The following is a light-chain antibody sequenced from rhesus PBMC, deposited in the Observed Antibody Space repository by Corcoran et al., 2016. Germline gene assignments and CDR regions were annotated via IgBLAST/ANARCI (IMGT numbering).Light chain of an antibody. V-gene: IGKV1S14*01. J-gene: IGKJ2*01. CDR1: QGISNY. CDR3: QQPTSYPFS. Sequence: DIQMTQSPSSLSASVGDTVTITCRASQGISNYLAWYQQKPGKAPKPLIYYASNLESGVPSRYSGSGSGTGYTLPLSSLHPEDFAISSCQQPTSYPFSFGQGTKVEIK. CDR2: YAS.